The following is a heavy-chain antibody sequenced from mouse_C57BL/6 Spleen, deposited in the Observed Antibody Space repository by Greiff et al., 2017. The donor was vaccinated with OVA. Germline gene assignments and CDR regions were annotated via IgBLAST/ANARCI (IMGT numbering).Heavy chain of an antibody. Sequence: QVQLKESGAELVKPGASVKISCKASGYAFSSYWMNWVKQRPGKGLEWIGQIYPGDGDTNYNGKFKGKATLTADKSSSTAYMQLSSLTSEDSAVYFCARTGTWYFDVWGTGTTVTVSS. CDR2: IYPGDGDT. CDR1: GYAFSSYW. D-gene: IGHD4-1*01. CDR3: ARTGTWYFDV. J-gene: IGHJ1*03. V-gene: IGHV1-80*01.